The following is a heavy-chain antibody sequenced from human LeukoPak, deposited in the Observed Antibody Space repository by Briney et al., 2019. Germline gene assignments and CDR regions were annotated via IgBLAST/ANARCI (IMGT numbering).Heavy chain of an antibody. CDR3: ASSKLATGAFGI. D-gene: IGHD6-13*01. Sequence: SETLSLTCTVSGGSISSYYWSWIRQPPGKGLEWIGYIYYSGSTNYNPSLKSRVTISVDTSKNQFSLKLSSVTAADTAVYYCASSKLATGAFGIWGQGTMVTVSS. V-gene: IGHV4-59*01. J-gene: IGHJ3*02. CDR1: GGSISSYY. CDR2: IYYSGST.